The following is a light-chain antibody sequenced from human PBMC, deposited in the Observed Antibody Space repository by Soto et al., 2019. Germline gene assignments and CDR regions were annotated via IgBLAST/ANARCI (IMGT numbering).Light chain of an antibody. J-gene: IGKJ1*01. CDR2: KAS. V-gene: IGKV1-5*03. CDR1: QGISNY. Sequence: DIQMTQSPSTLSASVGDRVTITCRASQGISNYLAWYQQKPGKAPKLLIYKASTLKSGVPSRFSGSGSGTEFTLTISSLQPDDFATYYCQHYNSYSETFGQGTKMDIK. CDR3: QHYNSYSET.